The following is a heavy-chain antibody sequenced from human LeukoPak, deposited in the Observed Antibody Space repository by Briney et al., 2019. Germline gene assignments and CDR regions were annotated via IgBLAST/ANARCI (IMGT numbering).Heavy chain of an antibody. CDR2: ISYDGSNK. D-gene: IGHD3-9*01. CDR3: AKVLRYFDWLSGYFDY. J-gene: IGHJ4*02. CDR1: GFTLSSYG. Sequence: GRSLRLSCAASGFTLSSYGMHWVRQAPGKGLEWVAVISYDGSNKYYADSVKGRFTISRDNSKNTLYLQMNSLRAEDTAVYYCAKVLRYFDWLSGYFDYWGQGTLVTVSS. V-gene: IGHV3-30*18.